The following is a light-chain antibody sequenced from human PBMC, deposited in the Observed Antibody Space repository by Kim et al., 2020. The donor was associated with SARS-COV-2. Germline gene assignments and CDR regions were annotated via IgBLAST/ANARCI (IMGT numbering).Light chain of an antibody. J-gene: IGLJ3*02. CDR2: AND. CDR3: AAWDDSLNGPL. V-gene: IGLV1-44*01. CDR1: TSNIGSNS. Sequence: QSVLAQPPSASGTPGQTVTISCSGSTSNIGSNSVTWYQQLPGTAPKLLMYANDQRPSGVPGRFSGSESGTSASLAISGLQSEDEADYYCAAWDDSLNGPLFGGGTQLTVL.